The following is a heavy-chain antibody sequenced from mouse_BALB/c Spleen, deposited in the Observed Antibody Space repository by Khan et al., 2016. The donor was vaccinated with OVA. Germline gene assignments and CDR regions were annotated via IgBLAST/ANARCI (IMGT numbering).Heavy chain of an antibody. CDR1: GYIFTSYW. J-gene: IGHJ2*01. D-gene: IGHD3-2*02. CDR3: AREEALYYFDY. Sequence: VQLQESGAELVRPGASVKLSCKTSGYIFTSYWIHWVKHRSGQGLEWIARIYPGTDNTYYNENLKDKATLTADKSSSTAYMQLSSLKSEDSAVXFCAREEALYYFDYWGQGTTLSVSS. V-gene: IGHV1S132*01. CDR2: IYPGTDNT.